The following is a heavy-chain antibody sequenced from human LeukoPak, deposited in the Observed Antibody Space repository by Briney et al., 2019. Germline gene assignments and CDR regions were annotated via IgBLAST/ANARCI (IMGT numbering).Heavy chain of an antibody. V-gene: IGHV4-34*01. J-gene: IGHJ3*02. CDR3: ARSARQRARSGRLEAFDI. Sequence: SESRSLACALFGGFFSGDYWSWIRQPPGKGLEWIGEINHSGSTNYNPSLKGRATISVDTSKNQSSLKLSSVTAEDTAVYYCARSARQRARSGRLEAFDIWGQGTMVTVSS. CDR2: INHSGST. D-gene: IGHD3-10*01. CDR1: GGFFSGDY.